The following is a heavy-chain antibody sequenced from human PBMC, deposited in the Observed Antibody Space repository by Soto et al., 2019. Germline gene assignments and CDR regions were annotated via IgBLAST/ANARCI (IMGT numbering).Heavy chain of an antibody. CDR3: AREVIPLTTDWYVDL. Sequence: QLQLRESGPGLVKPSETLSLTCTVSGGSISGGVGGLYYWSWIRQPPGKGLEWIGYIYDSGTTYYNPSLTSRVTISVDTSKNQFFLTLSAATPADPAVYYCAREVIPLTTDWYVDLWGRGALVTVSS. J-gene: IGHJ2*01. V-gene: IGHV4-30-4*01. CDR1: GGSISGGVGGLYY. CDR2: IYDSGTT. D-gene: IGHD4-17*01.